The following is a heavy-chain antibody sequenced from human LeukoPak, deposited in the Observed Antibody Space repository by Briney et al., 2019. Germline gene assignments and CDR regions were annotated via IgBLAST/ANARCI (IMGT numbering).Heavy chain of an antibody. CDR1: GYTFTSYD. V-gene: IGHV1-8*01. D-gene: IGHD3-16*02. CDR2: MNPNSGNT. J-gene: IGHJ4*02. Sequence: ASVKVSCKASGYTFTSYDINWVRQATGQGLEWMGWMNPNSGNTGYAQKFQGRVTMTRNTSISTAYMELSSLRSEDTAVYYCASYYDYVWGSYLWGQGTLVTVSS. CDR3: ASYYDYVWGSYL.